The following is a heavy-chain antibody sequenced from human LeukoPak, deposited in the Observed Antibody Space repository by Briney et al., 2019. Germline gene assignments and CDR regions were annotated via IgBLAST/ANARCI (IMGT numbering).Heavy chain of an antibody. CDR1: GYTFTGYY. J-gene: IGHJ4*02. Sequence: VASVKVSCKASGYTFTGYYMHWVRQAPGQGLEWMGWINPNSGGTNYAQKFQGRVTMTRDTSINTVYMELSTLTSDDMAIYYCTRVGMVRGVPFDYWGQGTLVTVSS. V-gene: IGHV1-2*02. D-gene: IGHD3-10*01. CDR3: TRVGMVRGVPFDY. CDR2: INPNSGGT.